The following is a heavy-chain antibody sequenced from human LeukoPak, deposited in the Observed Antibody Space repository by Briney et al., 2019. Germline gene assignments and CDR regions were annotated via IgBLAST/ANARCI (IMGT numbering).Heavy chain of an antibody. V-gene: IGHV4-59*12. CDR2: IYHSGST. CDR3: ARDNYYNRSGFDY. Sequence: SETLSLTCTVSGGSISSYYWSWIRQPPGKGLEWIGYIYHSGSTYYNPSLKSRVTISVDRSKNQFSLKLSSVTAADTAVYYCARDNYYNRSGFDYWGQGTLVTVSS. J-gene: IGHJ4*02. D-gene: IGHD3-22*01. CDR1: GGSISSYY.